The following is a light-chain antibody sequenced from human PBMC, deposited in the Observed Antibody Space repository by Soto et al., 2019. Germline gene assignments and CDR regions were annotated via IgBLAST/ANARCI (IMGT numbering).Light chain of an antibody. Sequence: QSVLTQPPSASGAPGQGVTISCSGTTSNIGSNTVNWYQHLPGTAPKLLIYGNNQRPSGVPDRFSGSKSGTSASLAISGLQSEDEADYYCATWDDSLHYYVFGTGTKLTVL. J-gene: IGLJ1*01. CDR2: GNN. CDR1: TSNIGSNT. CDR3: ATWDDSLHYYV. V-gene: IGLV1-44*01.